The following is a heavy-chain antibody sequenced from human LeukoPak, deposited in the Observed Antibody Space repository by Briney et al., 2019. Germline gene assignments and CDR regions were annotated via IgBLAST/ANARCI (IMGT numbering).Heavy chain of an antibody. CDR2: TSAYNGNT. J-gene: IGHJ4*02. CDR1: GYTFTSYG. CDR3: AREYDQLQDIVVLDY. D-gene: IGHD2-2*01. V-gene: IGHV1-18*04. Sequence: ASVKVSCKASGYTFTSYGISWVRQAPGQGLEWMGWTSAYNGNTNYAQKLQGRVTMTTDTSTSTAYMELRSLRSDDTAVYYCAREYDQLQDIVVLDYWGQGTLVTVSA.